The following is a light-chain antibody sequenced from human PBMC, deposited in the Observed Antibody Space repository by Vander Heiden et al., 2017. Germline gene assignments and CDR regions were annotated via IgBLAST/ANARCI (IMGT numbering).Light chain of an antibody. Sequence: DLMMTHSPLSVSVCVGDRVIITWRARLVISAYLAWYQQKPGKAPKLLIDGTSTVMSDVPSRFRGSGKGKDFTLTSSSQQPEYSATYYCQHASGFPPTFGRGTRLEI. CDR2: GTS. CDR1: LVISAY. J-gene: IGKJ5*01. CDR3: QHASGFPPT. V-gene: IGKV1-12*01.